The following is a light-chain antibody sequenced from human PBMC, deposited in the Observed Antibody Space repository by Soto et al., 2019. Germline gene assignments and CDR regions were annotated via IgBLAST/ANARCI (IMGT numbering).Light chain of an antibody. Sequence: DIQMTQSPSTLSVSVGDRVTITCRASQSISSWLAWYQQKPGKAPKSLIYKASSLESGVPSRFSGSGSGTEFPLTISSLQPDDFATYYSQQYIIYPITFGQGTRLEIK. CDR1: QSISSW. J-gene: IGKJ5*01. CDR2: KAS. CDR3: QQYIIYPIT. V-gene: IGKV1-5*03.